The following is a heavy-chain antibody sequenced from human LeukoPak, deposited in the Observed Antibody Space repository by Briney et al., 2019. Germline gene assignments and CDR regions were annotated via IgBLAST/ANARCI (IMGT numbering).Heavy chain of an antibody. CDR2: IIPILGTA. D-gene: IGHD6-13*01. CDR1: GGTFSSYA. J-gene: IGHJ5*02. Sequence: ASVKVSCKASGGTFSSYAISWVRQAPGQGLEWMGGIIPILGTANYAQKFQGRVTITTDESTSTAYMELSSLRSEDTAVYYCARLNKGSSSWYWGYNWFDPWGQGTLVTVSS. CDR3: ARLNKGSSSWYWGYNWFDP. V-gene: IGHV1-69*05.